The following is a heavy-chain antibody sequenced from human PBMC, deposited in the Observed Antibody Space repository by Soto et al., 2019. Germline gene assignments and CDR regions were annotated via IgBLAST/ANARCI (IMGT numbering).Heavy chain of an antibody. Sequence: QVQLVQSGAEVKKPGSSVKVSCKASGGTFSSYTISWVRQAPGQGLEWMGRIIPILGIANYAQKFQGRVTITADKSTSTAYMELSSLRSDDTAVYYCASLMVRGVISLDYWGQGTLVTVSS. V-gene: IGHV1-69*02. CDR2: IIPILGIA. CDR1: GGTFSSYT. J-gene: IGHJ4*02. D-gene: IGHD3-10*01. CDR3: ASLMVRGVISLDY.